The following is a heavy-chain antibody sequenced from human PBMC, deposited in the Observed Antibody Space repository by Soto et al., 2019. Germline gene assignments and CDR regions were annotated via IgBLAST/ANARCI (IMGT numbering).Heavy chain of an antibody. Sequence: GGSLRLSCAASGFSVSNSDISWVRQAPGKGLEWVSIIYAGGTTYYADSVKGRFTLSRDNSQNTVYLQMNSLRAEDTAVYYCARAGSYAFALDYWGQGTLVTVSS. J-gene: IGHJ4*02. CDR1: GFSVSNSD. D-gene: IGHD3-16*01. CDR2: IYAGGTT. V-gene: IGHV3-53*03. CDR3: ARAGSYAFALDY.